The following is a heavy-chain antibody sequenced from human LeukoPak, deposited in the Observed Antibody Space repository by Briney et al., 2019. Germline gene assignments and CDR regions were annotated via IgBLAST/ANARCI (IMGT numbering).Heavy chain of an antibody. V-gene: IGHV3-33*06. CDR2: IWNDGSDK. CDR1: GFTFSSYG. Sequence: PGGSLRLSCAASGFTFSSYGMHWARQAPGKGLEWVAVIWNDGSDKYYADSVKGRFTISRDNSKNTPYLQMNSLRAEDTAVYYCAKPTRGSGSFLIDFWGQGTLVTVSS. CDR3: AKPTRGSGSFLIDF. D-gene: IGHD1-26*01. J-gene: IGHJ4*02.